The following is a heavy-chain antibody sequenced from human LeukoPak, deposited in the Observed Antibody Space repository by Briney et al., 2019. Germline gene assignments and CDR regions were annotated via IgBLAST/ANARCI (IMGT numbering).Heavy chain of an antibody. Sequence: EASVKVSCKASGYTFTSYYMHWVRQAPGQGLEWMGIINPSGGSTSYAQKFQGRVTMTRDMSTSTVYMELSSLRSEDTAVYYCARAYYDSSGYPRNWFDPWGQGTLVTVSS. D-gene: IGHD3-22*01. J-gene: IGHJ5*02. CDR2: INPSGGST. V-gene: IGHV1-46*01. CDR3: ARAYYDSSGYPRNWFDP. CDR1: GYTFTSYY.